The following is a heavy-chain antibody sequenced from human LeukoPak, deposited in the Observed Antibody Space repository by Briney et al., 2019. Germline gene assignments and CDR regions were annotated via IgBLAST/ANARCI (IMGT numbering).Heavy chain of an antibody. J-gene: IGHJ6*03. CDR2: ISSTSTYI. D-gene: IGHD3-22*01. Sequence: GGSLRLSCAASGFTFSSYSMNWVRQAPGTGLEWVSSISSTSTYITYADSVKGRFTISRDNANNSMYLQMDSLRAEDTAVYYCARRSSGPLYYYYYYMDVWGKGTTVTVSS. V-gene: IGHV3-21*01. CDR1: GFTFSSYS. CDR3: ARRSSGPLYYYYYYMDV.